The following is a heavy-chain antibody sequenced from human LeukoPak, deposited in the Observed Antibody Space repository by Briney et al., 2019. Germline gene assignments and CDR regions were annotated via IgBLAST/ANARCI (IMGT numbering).Heavy chain of an antibody. CDR1: GFTFSDYY. J-gene: IGHJ4*02. Sequence: GRSLRLSCAASGFTFSDYYMNWIRQAPGKGLEWVSFISSSSSYTNYADSVKGRFTISRDNAKNSLYLQMNSLRAEYTSVYYCKERPAYEILTGYYLWGQGTLVTVSS. CDR2: ISSSSSYT. D-gene: IGHD3-9*01. V-gene: IGHV3-11*06. CDR3: KERPAYEILTGYYL.